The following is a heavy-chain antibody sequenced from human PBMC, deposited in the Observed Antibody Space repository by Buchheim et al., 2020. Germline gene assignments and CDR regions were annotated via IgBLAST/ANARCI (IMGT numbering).Heavy chain of an antibody. CDR2: ISGSGGST. Sequence: EVQLLESGGGLVQPGGSLRLSCAASGFTFSSYAMSWVRQAPGKGLEWVSAISGSGGSTYYAASVKGRFTISRDNSKNKLYLQMNSLRAEDTAVYYCAKEGYDFWSGYYIDYYYGMDVWGQGTT. CDR3: AKEGYDFWSGYYIDYYYGMDV. J-gene: IGHJ6*02. CDR1: GFTFSSYA. D-gene: IGHD3-3*01. V-gene: IGHV3-23*01.